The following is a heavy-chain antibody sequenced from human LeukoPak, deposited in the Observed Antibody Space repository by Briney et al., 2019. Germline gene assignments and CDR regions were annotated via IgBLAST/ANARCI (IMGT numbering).Heavy chain of an antibody. CDR3: ARPDYDY. Sequence: GGSLRLSCAVSGLTFSDYYMSWTRQAPGKGPELVSYISPSGSSIFYVDSVKGRFTISRDNSKNTLYLQMNSLRAEDTAVYYCARPDYDYWGQGTLVTVSS. J-gene: IGHJ4*02. D-gene: IGHD5-12*01. CDR2: ISPSGSSI. CDR1: GLTFSDYY. V-gene: IGHV3-11*04.